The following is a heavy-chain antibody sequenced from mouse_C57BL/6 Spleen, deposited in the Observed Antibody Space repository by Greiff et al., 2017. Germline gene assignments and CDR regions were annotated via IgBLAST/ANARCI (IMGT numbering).Heavy chain of an antibody. D-gene: IGHD1-1*01. Sequence: VQLKESGTVLVRPGASVQMSCKTSGYTFTSYWMHWVKQRPGQGLEWIGAIYPGNSGTSYNQKFKGKATLTSVTSASTADMELSRPTNEDSAVYYWTREGNYYGSTWFADRGQGALVTVSA. J-gene: IGHJ3*01. V-gene: IGHV1-5*01. CDR2: IYPGNSGT. CDR3: TREGNYYGSTWFAD. CDR1: GYTFTSYW.